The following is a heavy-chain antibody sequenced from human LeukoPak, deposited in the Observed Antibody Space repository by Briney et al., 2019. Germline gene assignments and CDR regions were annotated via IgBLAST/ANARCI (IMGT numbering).Heavy chain of an antibody. CDR1: GFIFDDYD. CDR3: AKPLQNYGMAS. V-gene: IGHV3-9*01. J-gene: IGHJ6*02. CDR2: ISWNSGSI. Sequence: GGSLRLSCAASGFIFDDYDMHWVRQAPGKGLEWVSGISWNSGSIGYADSVKGRFTISRDNAKNSLYLQMNSLRAEDTAFYYCAKPLQNYGMASGAKGPRSPSP.